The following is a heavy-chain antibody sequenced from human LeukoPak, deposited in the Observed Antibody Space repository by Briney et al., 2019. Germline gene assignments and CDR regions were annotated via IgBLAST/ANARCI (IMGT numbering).Heavy chain of an antibody. J-gene: IGHJ3*02. D-gene: IGHD6-19*01. CDR3: ARLGSGWSYDAFDI. CDR2: IYHSGST. Sequence: SETLSLTCAVSGGSISSSNWWSWVRQPPGKGLEWIGEIYHSGSTNYNPSLKSRVTISVDTSKNHFSLKLGSVTAADTAVYYCARLGSGWSYDAFDIWGQGTMVTVSS. CDR1: GGSISSSNW. V-gene: IGHV4-4*02.